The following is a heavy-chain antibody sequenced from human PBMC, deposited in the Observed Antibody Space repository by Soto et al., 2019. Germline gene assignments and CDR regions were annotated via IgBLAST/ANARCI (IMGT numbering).Heavy chain of an antibody. V-gene: IGHV4-61*08. CDR3: ARYYYSSSGEQWLDP. CDR1: GGSVTSGDYY. Sequence: QVQLQESGPGLVKPSETLSLTCTVSGGSVTSGDYYWSWIRQSPGKGLEWIGSVWYRGTTQYNPSLKSRATIAQGTARNRFPLKLSSVTAAEAAIYYCARYYYSSSGEQWLDPWGQGALVIVSS. J-gene: IGHJ5*02. D-gene: IGHD3-22*01. CDR2: VWYRGTT.